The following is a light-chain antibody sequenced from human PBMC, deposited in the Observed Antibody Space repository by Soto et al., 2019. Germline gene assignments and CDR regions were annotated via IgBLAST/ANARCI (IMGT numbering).Light chain of an antibody. CDR2: GAS. J-gene: IGKJ1*01. CDR1: QSVSSN. Sequence: EIVMTQSPATLSVSPGERATLSCRASQSVSSNLAWYQQKPGQAPRPLIYGASTRATGIPARFSGSGSGTEFTLTISSLQSEHFAVYYCQQYNNWPPRRTFGQGTKVDIK. CDR3: QQYNNWPPRRT. V-gene: IGKV3-15*01.